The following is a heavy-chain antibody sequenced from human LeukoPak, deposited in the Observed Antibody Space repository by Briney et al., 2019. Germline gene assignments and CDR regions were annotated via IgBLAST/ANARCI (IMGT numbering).Heavy chain of an antibody. CDR3: ATRSSYSSGWYAGYFDL. CDR1: GFTFSSYW. CDR2: IKQDGSEK. J-gene: IGHJ2*01. V-gene: IGHV3-7*01. D-gene: IGHD6-19*01. Sequence: AGGSLRLSXAASGFTFSSYWMSWVRQAPGKGMEWVANIKQDGSEKYYVGSVKGRFTISRDNAKNSLYLQMNSLRAEDTAVYYCATRSSYSSGWYAGYFDLWGRGTLVTVSS.